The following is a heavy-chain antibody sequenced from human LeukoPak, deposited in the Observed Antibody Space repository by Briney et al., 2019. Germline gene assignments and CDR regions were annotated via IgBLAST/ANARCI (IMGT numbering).Heavy chain of an antibody. J-gene: IGHJ4*02. V-gene: IGHV3-23*01. Sequence: GGSLRLSCAASGFIFSSYAMSWVRQAPGKGLEWVSTISGSGGSTYYADSVKGRFTISRDNSKNTVYLQMNSLRAEDTAVYYCARETPSRSGDYWGQGTLVTVSS. CDR3: ARETPSRSGDY. CDR2: ISGSGGST. D-gene: IGHD2-15*01. CDR1: GFIFSSYA.